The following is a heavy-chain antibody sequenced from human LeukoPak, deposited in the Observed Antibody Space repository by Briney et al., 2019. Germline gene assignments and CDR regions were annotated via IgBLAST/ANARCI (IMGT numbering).Heavy chain of an antibody. J-gene: IGHJ4*02. Sequence: PGGSLRLSCAASGFTFSSYSMNWVRQAPGKGLEWVSSISSSSSYIYYADSVKGRFTISRDNAKSSLYLQMNSLRVEDTGLYYCARYCGGGSCFDYWGRGTLVTVSS. CDR1: GFTFSSYS. V-gene: IGHV3-21*01. CDR3: ARYCGGGSCFDY. CDR2: ISSSSSYI. D-gene: IGHD2-15*01.